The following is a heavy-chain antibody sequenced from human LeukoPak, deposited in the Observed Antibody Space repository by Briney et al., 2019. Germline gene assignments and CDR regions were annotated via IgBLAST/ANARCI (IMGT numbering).Heavy chain of an antibody. CDR2: TGPYNGNT. J-gene: IGHJ6*03. CDR3: ARQDPGTSTTSSYFYYYMEV. V-gene: IGHV1-18*01. CDR1: GYTFLNYG. Sequence: ASVKVSCKASGYTFLNYGISWVRQAPGQGLEWMGWTGPYNGNTNYAHKLQGRVTLTTDPSTSTAYMELRSLTSDDTAVYYCARQDPGTSTTSSYFYYYMEVWGKGTSVTVSS. D-gene: IGHD1/OR15-1a*01.